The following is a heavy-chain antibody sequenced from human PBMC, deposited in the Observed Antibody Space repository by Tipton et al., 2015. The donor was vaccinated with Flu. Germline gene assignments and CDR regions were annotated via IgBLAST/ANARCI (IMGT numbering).Heavy chain of an antibody. D-gene: IGHD7-27*01. CDR3: ARDPSLGKPDYFDY. Sequence: TLSLTCSVSGASFGSGYYWGWIRQPPGKGLEWIGNIHRSGSTYYNPSLRSRVTVSADTPKKQFSLQLRSVTAADTAVYYCARDPSLGKPDYFDYWGQGTLVTASS. CDR1: GASFGSGYY. CDR2: IHRSGST. V-gene: IGHV4-38-2*02. J-gene: IGHJ4*02.